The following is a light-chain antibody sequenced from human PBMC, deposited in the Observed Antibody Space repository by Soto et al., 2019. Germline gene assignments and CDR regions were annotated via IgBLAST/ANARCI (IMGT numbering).Light chain of an antibody. J-gene: IGKJ5*01. V-gene: IGKV3-15*01. CDR2: GAS. CDR3: QQYNNWPPIT. Sequence: IVMTQSPSTLSVSPGERATLSCRASQNVSSNLAWYQKKPGQAPRLLIYGASTRATGIPARFSGSGSGTEFALTISSLQSEDFAVYYCQQYNNWPPITFGQGTRLEIK. CDR1: QNVSSN.